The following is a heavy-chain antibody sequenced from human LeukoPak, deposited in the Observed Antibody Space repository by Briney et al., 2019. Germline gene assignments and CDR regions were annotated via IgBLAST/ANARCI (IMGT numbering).Heavy chain of an antibody. D-gene: IGHD1-14*01. CDR1: GFTFSSYA. CDR2: IYSGGST. V-gene: IGHV3-53*01. J-gene: IGHJ4*02. Sequence: GGSLRLPCAASGFTFSSYAMHWVRQAPGKGLEWVSVIYSGGSTYYADSVKGRFTISRDNSKNTLYLQMNSLRAEDTAVYYCARGPVVDYWGQGTLVTVSS. CDR3: ARGPVVDY.